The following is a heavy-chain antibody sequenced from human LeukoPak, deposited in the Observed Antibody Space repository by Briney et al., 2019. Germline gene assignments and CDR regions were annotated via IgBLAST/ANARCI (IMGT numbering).Heavy chain of an antibody. V-gene: IGHV3-9*01. Sequence: PGRSLRLSCAASGFTFDDYAMHWVRQAPGKGLEWVSGISWNSGSIGYADSVKGRFTISRDNAKNSLYLQMNSLRAEDTALYYCAQGGAGDYYFDYWGQGTLVTVSS. J-gene: IGHJ4*02. D-gene: IGHD4-17*01. CDR2: ISWNSGSI. CDR3: AQGGAGDYYFDY. CDR1: GFTFDDYA.